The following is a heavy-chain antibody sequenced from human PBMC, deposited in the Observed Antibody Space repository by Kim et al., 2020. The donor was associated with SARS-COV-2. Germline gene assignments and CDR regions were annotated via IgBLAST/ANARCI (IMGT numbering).Heavy chain of an antibody. CDR3: ARGIRKTTMVVVVITSESVYFDY. J-gene: IGHJ4*02. CDR1: GGSLSGYY. V-gene: IGHV4-34*01. Sequence: SETLSLTCAVYGGSLSGYYWSWIRQPPGKGLEWIGEINHSGRTNYNPSLKSRVFISVDTSKNQFSLKLSSVTAADTAVYYCARGIRKTTMVVVVITSESVYFDYWGQGTLVTVSS. CDR2: INHSGRT. D-gene: IGHD3-22*01.